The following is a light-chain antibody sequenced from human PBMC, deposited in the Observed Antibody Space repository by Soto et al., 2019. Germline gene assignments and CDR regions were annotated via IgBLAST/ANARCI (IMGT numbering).Light chain of an antibody. Sequence: EIVLTQSPGTLSVSPGERATLSCRASQTISSNYLAWYQQKPGQDPSLLIYGTSSRATGIPDRFSGSGSGTDFILTISRLEPEDSAIYYCQQYGSWTFGQGTKVEIK. CDR1: QTISSNY. J-gene: IGKJ1*01. V-gene: IGKV3-20*01. CDR2: GTS. CDR3: QQYGSWT.